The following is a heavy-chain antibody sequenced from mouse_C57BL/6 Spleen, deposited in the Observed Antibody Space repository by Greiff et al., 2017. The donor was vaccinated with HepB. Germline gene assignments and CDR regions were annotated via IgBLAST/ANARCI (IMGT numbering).Heavy chain of an antibody. V-gene: IGHV1-52*01. J-gene: IGHJ2*01. CDR1: GYTFTSYW. D-gene: IGHD1-1*01. Sequence: QVQLQQPGAELVRPGSSVKLSCKASGYTFTSYWMHWVKQRPIQGLEWIGNIDPSDSETHYNQKFKDKATLTVAKSSSTAYMQLSSLTSEDSAVYYCARWGYYYGSYFDYWGQGTTLTVSS. CDR2: IDPSDSET. CDR3: ARWGYYYGSYFDY.